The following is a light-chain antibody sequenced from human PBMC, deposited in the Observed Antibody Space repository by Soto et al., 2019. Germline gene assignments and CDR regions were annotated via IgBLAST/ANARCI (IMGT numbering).Light chain of an antibody. V-gene: IGLV2-14*03. CDR2: DVS. Sequence: QSALSQPRSVSGSPGQSVAISCTGTSSDVGRYNYVSWYQQHPGKAPKLMIYDVSNRPSGVSNRFSGSKSGNTASLTISGLQAEDEADYYCSSYTSSSIVVFGGGTQLTVL. CDR1: SSDVGRYNY. CDR3: SSYTSSSIVV. J-gene: IGLJ2*01.